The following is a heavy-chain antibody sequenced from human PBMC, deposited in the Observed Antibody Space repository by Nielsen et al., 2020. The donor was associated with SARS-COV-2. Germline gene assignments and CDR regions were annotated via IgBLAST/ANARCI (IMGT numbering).Heavy chain of an antibody. CDR2: IKQDGSEK. CDR3: ARECIAAAGTTDY. V-gene: IGHV3-7*01. Sequence: GESLKISCAASGFTFSSYWMSWARQAPGKGLEWVANIKQDGSEKYYVDSVKGRFTISRDNAKNSLYLQMNSLRAEDTAVYYCARECIAAAGTTDYWGQGTLVTVSS. J-gene: IGHJ4*02. CDR1: GFTFSSYW. D-gene: IGHD6-13*01.